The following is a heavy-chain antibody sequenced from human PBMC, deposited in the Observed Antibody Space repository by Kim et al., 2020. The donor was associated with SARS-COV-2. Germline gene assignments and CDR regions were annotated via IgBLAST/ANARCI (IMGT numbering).Heavy chain of an antibody. V-gene: IGHV3-30*03. CDR2: VSSDGSDK. CDR3: AALPYCSDGICYRIYYLDF. CDR1: GFKFSDYA. J-gene: IGHJ4*02. Sequence: GGSLRLSCAVSGFKFSDYAMHWVRQAPGKGLEWLAVVSSDGSDKFYADSVKGRFTVSRDNSKNTVFLQMNYLRAEDTAVYYCAALPYCSDGICYRIYYLDFWGQGTLVTVSS. D-gene: IGHD2-15*01.